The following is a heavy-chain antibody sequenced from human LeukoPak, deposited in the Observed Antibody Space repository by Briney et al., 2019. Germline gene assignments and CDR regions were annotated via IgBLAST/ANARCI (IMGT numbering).Heavy chain of an antibody. CDR1: GFTFSSYA. CDR2: ISGSGGST. D-gene: IGHD6-25*01. J-gene: IGHJ4*02. Sequence: GGSLRLSCAASGFTFSSYAMSWVRQAPGKGLEWVSSISGSGGSTYYADSGKGRFTISRDNAKNSLYLQMNSLRAEDTAVYYCATAAAGLDYWGQGTLVTVSS. V-gene: IGHV3-23*01. CDR3: ATAAAGLDY.